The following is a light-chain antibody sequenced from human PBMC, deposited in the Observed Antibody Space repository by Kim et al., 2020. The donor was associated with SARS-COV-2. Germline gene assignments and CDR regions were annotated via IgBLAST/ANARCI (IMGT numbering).Light chain of an antibody. Sequence: ASVGDRVTIAYRASQGIINWLAWSQQKPGQAPKLLIYDASSLESWVPSRFSGSGSETEFTLTISSLQPDDFATYYCQQYNSYSWTFGQGTKVDI. V-gene: IGKV1-5*01. CDR3: QQYNSYSWT. CDR1: QGIINW. J-gene: IGKJ1*01. CDR2: DAS.